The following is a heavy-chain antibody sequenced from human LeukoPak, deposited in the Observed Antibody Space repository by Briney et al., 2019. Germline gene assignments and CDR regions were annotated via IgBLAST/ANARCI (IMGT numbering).Heavy chain of an antibody. V-gene: IGHV4-39*07. Sequence: SETLSLTCTVSGGSISSSSYYWGWIRQPPGKGLEWIGSIYYSGSTYYNPSLKSRVTISVDTSKNQSSLKLSSVTAADTAVYYCARDGYYDTSGHEYWGQGTLVTVSS. D-gene: IGHD3-22*01. CDR3: ARDGYYDTSGHEY. CDR1: GGSISSSSYY. CDR2: IYYSGST. J-gene: IGHJ4*02.